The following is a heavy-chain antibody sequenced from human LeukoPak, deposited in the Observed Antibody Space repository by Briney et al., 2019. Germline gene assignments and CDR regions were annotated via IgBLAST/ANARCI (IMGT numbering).Heavy chain of an antibody. CDR3: GRRSAYFFES. Sequence: PGGSLRLSCAASGFTFSSYPMSWVRQAPGKGLEWVSSITSTGGNTFYADSVKGRFTIPRDNSKSTLYLQMNSLRVDDTAVYYCGRRSAYFFESWGQGTLVTVSS. J-gene: IGHJ4*02. D-gene: IGHD3-3*01. V-gene: IGHV3-23*01. CDR2: ITSTGGNT. CDR1: GFTFSSYP.